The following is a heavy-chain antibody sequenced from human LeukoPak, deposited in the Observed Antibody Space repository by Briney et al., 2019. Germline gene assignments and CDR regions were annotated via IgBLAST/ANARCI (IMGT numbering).Heavy chain of an antibody. Sequence: GGSLLLFCSAAGFTFRDSYMSWIRQAPGKDLEERSYISGSSSYTHYADSGRGRFIISSDNAKNSLYLQMNSLRVEDTAVYYCARDTRSLAAPGLDYWGQGTLVTVSS. CDR1: GFTFRDSY. CDR2: ISGSSSYT. V-gene: IGHV3-11*05. CDR3: ARDTRSLAAPGLDY. J-gene: IGHJ4*02. D-gene: IGHD6-13*01.